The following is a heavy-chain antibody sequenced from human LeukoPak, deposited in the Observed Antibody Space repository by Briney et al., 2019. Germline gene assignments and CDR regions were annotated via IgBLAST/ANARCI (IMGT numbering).Heavy chain of an antibody. Sequence: GGSLRLSCAASGFTFSSYAMSWVRQAPGKGLEWVSAISGSGGSTYYADSVKGRFTISRDNFKNTLYLQMNSLRAEDTAVYYCAKALTIFGVVITNYFDYWGQGTLVTVSS. CDR1: GFTFSSYA. CDR3: AKALTIFGVVITNYFDY. J-gene: IGHJ4*02. CDR2: ISGSGGST. D-gene: IGHD3-3*01. V-gene: IGHV3-23*01.